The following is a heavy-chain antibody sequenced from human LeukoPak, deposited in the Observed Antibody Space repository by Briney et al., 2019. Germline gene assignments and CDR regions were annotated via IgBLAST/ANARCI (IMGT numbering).Heavy chain of an antibody. J-gene: IGHJ6*02. Sequence: SETLSLTCTVPGDSVRSYYWSWIRQPPGQGLEWLGHINDGGSTNYNPSLQGRVTISIDTSKNQFSLKVNSVTAADTAVYYCVRDSRYGSGWFEDGLDFWGQGTTVTVSS. CDR2: INDGGST. CDR1: GDSVRSYY. CDR3: VRDSRYGSGWFEDGLDF. V-gene: IGHV4-59*02. D-gene: IGHD6-13*01.